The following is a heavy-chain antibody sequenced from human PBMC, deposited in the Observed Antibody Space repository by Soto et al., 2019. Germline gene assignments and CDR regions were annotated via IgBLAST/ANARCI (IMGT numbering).Heavy chain of an antibody. V-gene: IGHV4-39*01. J-gene: IGHJ4*02. CDR2: IYYSGST. CDR1: GGSISSSIYY. D-gene: IGHD2-2*01. Sequence: SETLSLTCTVSGGSISSSIYYWGWIRQPPGKGLEWIGSIYYSGSTYYNPSLKSRVTISVDTSKNQFSLKLSSVTAADTAVYYCASKRYCSSTSCYGGVVTESDYWGQGTLVTVSS. CDR3: ASKRYCSSTSCYGGVVTESDY.